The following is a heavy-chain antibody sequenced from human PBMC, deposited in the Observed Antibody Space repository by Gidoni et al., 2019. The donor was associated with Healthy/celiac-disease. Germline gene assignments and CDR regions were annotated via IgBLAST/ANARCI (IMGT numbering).Heavy chain of an antibody. CDR2: ISGSGGST. Sequence: EVQLLESGGGLVQPGGSLRLSCAASGFTFSSYAMSWVRQAPGKGLEWVSAISGSGGSTYYADSVKGRFTISRDNSKNTLYLQMNSLRAEDTAVYYCAKAGDCSSTSCYTGFGYWGQGTLVTVSS. V-gene: IGHV3-23*01. CDR1: GFTFSSYA. D-gene: IGHD2-2*02. CDR3: AKAGDCSSTSCYTGFGY. J-gene: IGHJ4*02.